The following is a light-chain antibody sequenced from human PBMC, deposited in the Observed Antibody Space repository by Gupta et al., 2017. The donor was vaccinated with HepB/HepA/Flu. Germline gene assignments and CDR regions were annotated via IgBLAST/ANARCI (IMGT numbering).Light chain of an antibody. J-gene: IGKJ1*01. CDR1: QGISNY. Sequence: IQMNKPPSSLSASVGDRVTITCRASQGISNYLGWYQQKPGKVPKLLIYSASTLQSGVPSRFSGSGSGTDFTLTISSLQPEDVATYYCQKDNSAPLTFGQGTKVEIK. CDR3: QKDNSAPLT. CDR2: SAS. V-gene: IGKV1-27*01.